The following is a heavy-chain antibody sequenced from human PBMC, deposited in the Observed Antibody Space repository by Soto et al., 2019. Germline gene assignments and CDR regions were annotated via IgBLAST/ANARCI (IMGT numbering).Heavy chain of an antibody. CDR3: ARSSLTYFEF. CDR2: ISGSGSTT. V-gene: IGHV3-11*01. CDR1: GFTFSDYY. J-gene: IGHJ4*02. Sequence: LRLSCTASGFTFSDYYMSWIRQAPGKGLEWLAYISGSGSTTYYTDSVKGRFAISRDNARTSLYLQINSLRVEDSAVYYCARSSLTYFEFWGQGTLVTVSS.